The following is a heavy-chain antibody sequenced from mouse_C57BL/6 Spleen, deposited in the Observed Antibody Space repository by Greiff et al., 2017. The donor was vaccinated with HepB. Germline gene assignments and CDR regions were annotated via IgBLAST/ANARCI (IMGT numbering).Heavy chain of an antibody. V-gene: IGHV1-55*01. CDR1: GYTFTSYW. CDR2: IYPGSGST. D-gene: IGHD1-1*01. CDR3: AIMGDGSSSFDY. Sequence: QVQLKQPGAELVKPGASVKMSCKASGYTFTSYWITWVKQRPGQGLEWIGDIYPGSGSTNYNEKFKSKATLTVDTSSSTAYMQLSSLTSEDSAVYYCAIMGDGSSSFDYWGQGTTLTVSS. J-gene: IGHJ2*01.